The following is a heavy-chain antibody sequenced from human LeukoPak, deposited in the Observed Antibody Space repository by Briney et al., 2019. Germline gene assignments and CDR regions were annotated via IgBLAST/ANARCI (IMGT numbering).Heavy chain of an antibody. Sequence: SETLSLTCAVYGGSFSGYYWSWIRQPPGKRLEWIGEINHIGSTNYNPSRKSRFTISVDTYKNQFSLKLSSVTAADTAVYYCARALPGIAAAGIDYSGTGTLVTVSS. D-gene: IGHD6-13*01. J-gene: IGHJ4*02. CDR1: GGSFSGYY. CDR2: INHIGST. CDR3: ARALPGIAAAGIDY. V-gene: IGHV4-34*01.